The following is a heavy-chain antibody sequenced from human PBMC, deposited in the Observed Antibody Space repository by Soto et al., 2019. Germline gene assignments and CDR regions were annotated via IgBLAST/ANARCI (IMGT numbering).Heavy chain of an antibody. CDR1: GYSISSSNW. CDR3: ARREIQGPIDY. J-gene: IGHJ4*02. D-gene: IGHD1-26*01. CDR2: IYYSGTT. V-gene: IGHV4-28*01. Sequence: QVQLQESGPGLVKPSDTLSLTCAVSGYSISSSNWWGWIRQPPGKGLEWIGYIYYSGTTYYNPSLKSRVTMSVETSKNQFSLKLTSVTGVDTAVYYCARREIQGPIDYWGQGTLVTVSS.